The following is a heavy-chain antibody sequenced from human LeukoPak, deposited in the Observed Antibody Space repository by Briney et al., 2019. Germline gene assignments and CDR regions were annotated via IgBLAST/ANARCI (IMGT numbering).Heavy chain of an antibody. Sequence: SETLSLTCTVSGGSISSYYWSWLRQPPGKGLEWIGYIYYSGSTNYNPSLKSRVTISVDTSKNQFSLKLSSVTAADTAVYYCAISHPGYGMDVWGQGTTVTVSS. CDR2: IYYSGST. CDR1: GGSISSYY. V-gene: IGHV4-59*08. J-gene: IGHJ6*02. CDR3: AISHPGYGMDV.